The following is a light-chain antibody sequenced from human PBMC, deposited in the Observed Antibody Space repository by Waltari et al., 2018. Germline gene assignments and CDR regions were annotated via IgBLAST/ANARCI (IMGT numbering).Light chain of an antibody. V-gene: IGLV2-23*01. CDR3: CSYAGTNVI. CDR2: EGS. CDR1: SSDFAIYNL. J-gene: IGLJ2*01. Sequence: QSTLTQPASVSGSPGQSITISCTGTSSDFAIYNLVSWYHQNPGKVPKLMIYEGSKRPSGVSNRFSASKSGNTASLTISGLQAEDEADYYCCSYAGTNVIFGGGTRLTVL.